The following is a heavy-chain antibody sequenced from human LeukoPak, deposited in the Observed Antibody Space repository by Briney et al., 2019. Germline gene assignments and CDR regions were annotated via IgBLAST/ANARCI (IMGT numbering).Heavy chain of an antibody. CDR1: GFTVIDNY. D-gene: IGHD4-17*01. CDR3: ARLRDAVTSASDY. J-gene: IGHJ4*02. V-gene: IGHV3-21*01. CDR2: ISSSGGYI. Sequence: GGSLRLSCAASGFTVIDNYMTWVRQAPGKGLEWVSTISSSGGYIYYADSVKGRFTISRDTAKNSLYLQMNSLRVEDTAVYNCARLRDAVTSASDYWGQGTLVTVSS.